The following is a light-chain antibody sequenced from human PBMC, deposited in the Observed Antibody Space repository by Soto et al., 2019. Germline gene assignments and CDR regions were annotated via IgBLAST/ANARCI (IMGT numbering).Light chain of an antibody. CDR3: AVWDDSLNGPV. J-gene: IGLJ2*01. CDR1: SSNIGGHI. CDR2: SNN. Sequence: QSALTQPPSASGTPGQRVTISCSGSSSNIGGHIVNWYQQVPGTAPKLLIYSNNQRPSGVPDRFSGSKSGTSASLAISGLQSEDEADYYCAVWDDSLNGPVFGGGTKVTVL. V-gene: IGLV1-44*01.